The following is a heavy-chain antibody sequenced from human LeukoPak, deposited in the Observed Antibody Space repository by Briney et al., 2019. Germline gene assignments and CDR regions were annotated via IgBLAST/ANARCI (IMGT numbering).Heavy chain of an antibody. Sequence: SETLSLTCAVYGGSFRGYYWSWMRQPPGKGLEWIGEINHSRSTNYNPSLKSRVTISVDTSKNQFSLKLSSVTAADTAVYYCARTSVTKSVWGTFGNIWGQGTMVTVSS. CDR3: ARTSVTKSVWGTFGNI. J-gene: IGHJ3*02. V-gene: IGHV4-34*01. CDR1: GGSFRGYY. CDR2: INHSRST. D-gene: IGHD3-16*01.